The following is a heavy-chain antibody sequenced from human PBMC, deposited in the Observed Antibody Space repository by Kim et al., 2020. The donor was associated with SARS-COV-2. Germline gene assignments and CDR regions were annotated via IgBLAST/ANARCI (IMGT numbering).Heavy chain of an antibody. CDR3: ARRAYSSGWWYFDY. D-gene: IGHD6-19*01. V-gene: IGHV3-74*01. J-gene: IGHJ4*02. Sequence: AEYVKGRFTISRDNAKNKLYLKMNSLRVEDTAVYYCARRAYSSGWWYFDYWGQGTLVTVSS.